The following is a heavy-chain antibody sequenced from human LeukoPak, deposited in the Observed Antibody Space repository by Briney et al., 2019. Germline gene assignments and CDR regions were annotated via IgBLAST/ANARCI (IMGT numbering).Heavy chain of an antibody. CDR1: GFTFSSYE. D-gene: IGHD6-19*01. CDR3: ARESIAVAGAPLDY. V-gene: IGHV3-48*03. J-gene: IGHJ4*02. Sequence: GGSLRLSCAASGFTFSSYEMNWVRQAPGKGLEWVSYISSGSTIYDADSVKGRFTISRDNAKNSLYLQMNSLRAEDTAVYYCARESIAVAGAPLDYWGQGTLVTVSS. CDR2: ISSGSTI.